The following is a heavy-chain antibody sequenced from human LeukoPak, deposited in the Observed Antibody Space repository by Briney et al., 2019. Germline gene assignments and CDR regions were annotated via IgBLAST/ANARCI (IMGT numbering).Heavy chain of an antibody. CDR1: GYSFTSYW. V-gene: IGHV5-51*01. CDR3: ARLGAVAGIDY. J-gene: IGHJ4*02. D-gene: IGHD6-19*01. Sequence: GESLKISCKVSGYSFTSYWIVWVRQMPGKSLEWMGIIYPGDSNPRYSPSFQGQVTISADKSISTAYLRWSNLKASDTAMYYCARLGAVAGIDYWGQGALVTVSS. CDR2: IYPGDSNP.